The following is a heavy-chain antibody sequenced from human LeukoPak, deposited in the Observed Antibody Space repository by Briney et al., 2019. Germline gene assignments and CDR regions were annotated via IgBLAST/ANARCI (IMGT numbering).Heavy chain of an antibody. CDR1: GGSITTTNY. Sequence: SGTLSLTCGVSGGSITTTNYWCWVRQSPGRGLELICEISLSGYTVFNPSLRGRVTMSLDQSKNHLSLTLTSVTAADKAIYYCSRESGPYSPFGHWGQGILVTVPT. J-gene: IGHJ1*01. D-gene: IGHD1-26*01. CDR3: SRESGPYSPFGH. CDR2: ISLSGYT. V-gene: IGHV4-4*02.